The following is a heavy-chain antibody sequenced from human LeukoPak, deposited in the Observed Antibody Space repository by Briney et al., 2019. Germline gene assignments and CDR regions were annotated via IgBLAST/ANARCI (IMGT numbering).Heavy chain of an antibody. CDR2: INLNSGGT. D-gene: IGHD3-22*01. J-gene: IGHJ4*02. V-gene: IGHV1-2*02. CDR3: ARSRRDYYDSSGLGGAFDY. CDR1: GYTFTGYY. Sequence: GASLKVSCKASGYTFTGYYMHWVRQSPGQGLEWMGWINLNSGGTNYAQKFQGRVTMTRDTSISTAYMELSRLRSDDTAVYYCARSRRDYYDSSGLGGAFDYWGQGTLVTVSS.